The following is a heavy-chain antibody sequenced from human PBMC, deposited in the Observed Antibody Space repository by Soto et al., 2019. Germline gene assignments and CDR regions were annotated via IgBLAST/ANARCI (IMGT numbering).Heavy chain of an antibody. CDR1: GASISSSNW. J-gene: IGHJ3*02. V-gene: IGHV4-4*02. D-gene: IGHD3-22*01. CDR3: ARGKRGYCDSRGWVPAFDI. Sequence: SETLSLTCTVSGASISSSNWWNWVRQPPGKGPEWIGEIYHSGSTNYNPALQSRVTIGIDKSKNQFSLKLSSVTAADTAVYYCARGKRGYCDSRGWVPAFDIWGQGTMVTVSS. CDR2: IYHSGST.